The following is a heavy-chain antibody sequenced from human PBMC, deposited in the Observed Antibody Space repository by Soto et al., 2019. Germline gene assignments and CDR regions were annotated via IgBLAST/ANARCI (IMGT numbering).Heavy chain of an antibody. J-gene: IGHJ5*02. CDR1: GFTFSSYS. D-gene: IGHD3-10*01. CDR2: ISSSSSYI. V-gene: IGHV3-21*01. CDR3: ARAALLGYGREWFDP. Sequence: EVQLVESGGGLVKPGGSLRLSCAASGFTFSSYSMNWVRQAPGKGLEWVSSISSSSSYIYYADSVKGRFTISRDNAKNPLYLQMNSLRAEDTAVYYCARAALLGYGREWFDPWGQGTLVTVSS.